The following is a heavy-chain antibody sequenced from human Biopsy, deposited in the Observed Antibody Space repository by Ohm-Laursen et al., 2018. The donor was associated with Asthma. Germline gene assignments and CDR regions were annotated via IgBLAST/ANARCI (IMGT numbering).Heavy chain of an antibody. V-gene: IGHV1-69*01. D-gene: IGHD6-19*01. J-gene: IGHJ6*02. Sequence: SSVKVSCKAPGGTFSNFAISWVRQAPGQGLEWLGGILTVFGTTNFAQKFQGRVTITADESTSTAYMEVTSLRSEDTAIYYCARCQVGYSSGWSLLLKKIYYSGMDVWGQGTAVTVSS. CDR1: GGTFSNFA. CDR2: ILTVFGTT. CDR3: ARCQVGYSSGWSLLLKKIYYSGMDV.